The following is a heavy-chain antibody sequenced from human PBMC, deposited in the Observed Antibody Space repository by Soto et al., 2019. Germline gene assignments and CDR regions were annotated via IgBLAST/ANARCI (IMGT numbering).Heavy chain of an antibody. D-gene: IGHD6-6*01. Sequence: EVQLLESGGGLVQPGGSLRLSCAASGFTFSNYAMSWVRQAPGKGLEWVSGISGSGGSTYNADSVKGRFTISRDNSKNTLYLQMNSLRAEDTGIYYCAKGRNLYSSSSFDYWGQGTLVTVSS. J-gene: IGHJ4*02. CDR3: AKGRNLYSSSSFDY. V-gene: IGHV3-23*01. CDR2: ISGSGGST. CDR1: GFTFSNYA.